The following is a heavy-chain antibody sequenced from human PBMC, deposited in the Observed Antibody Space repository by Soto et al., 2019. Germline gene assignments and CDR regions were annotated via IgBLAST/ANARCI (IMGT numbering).Heavy chain of an antibody. CDR1: GFTFSSYG. CDR3: ASSFKGPDAFDI. V-gene: IGHV3-33*01. Sequence: QVQLVESGGGVVQPGRSLRLSCAASGFTFSSYGMHWVRQAPGKGLEWVAVIWYDGSNKYYADSVKGRFTISRDNSKNTLYLQMNSLRAEDTAVYYCASSFKGPDAFDIWGQGTMVTVSS. CDR2: IWYDGSNK. J-gene: IGHJ3*02.